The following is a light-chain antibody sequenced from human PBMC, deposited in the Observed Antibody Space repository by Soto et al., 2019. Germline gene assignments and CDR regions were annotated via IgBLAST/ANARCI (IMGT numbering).Light chain of an antibody. J-gene: IGKJ5*01. Sequence: DIQMTQSPSTLPASVGDRVTISCRASQTISNWLAWYQQKPGKAPKLLIYDASSLESGVPSRFSGSGSGTEFTLSISSLQPDDFGTYYCQQYDEHSITFGQGTRLEIK. CDR2: DAS. CDR3: QQYDEHSIT. V-gene: IGKV1-5*01. CDR1: QTISNW.